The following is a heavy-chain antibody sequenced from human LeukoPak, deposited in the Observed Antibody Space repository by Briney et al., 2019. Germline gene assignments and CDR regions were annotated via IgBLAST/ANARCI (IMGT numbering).Heavy chain of an antibody. CDR2: INHSGST. Sequence: SETLSLTCAVYGGSFSGYYWSWIRQPPGKGLEWIGEINHSGSTNYNPSLKSRVTISVDTSKNQFSLKLSSVTAADTAVYYCARGGGGIVVVPAARAYYYGMDVWGKGTRSPSPQ. V-gene: IGHV4-34*01. D-gene: IGHD2-2*01. CDR3: ARGGGGIVVVPAARAYYYGMDV. J-gene: IGHJ6*04. CDR1: GGSFSGYY.